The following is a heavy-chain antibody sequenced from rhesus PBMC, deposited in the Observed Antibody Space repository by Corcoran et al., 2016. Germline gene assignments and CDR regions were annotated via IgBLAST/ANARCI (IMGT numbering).Heavy chain of an antibody. J-gene: IGHJ4*01. CDR1: GFTFNLYG. CDR2: IKSGWAST. V-gene: IGHV3S5*01. CDR3: AKAYSSGPPFDY. D-gene: IGHD6-31*01. Sequence: EVQLVETGGGLVQPGGSLKLSCAASGFTFNLYGMNWVRQAPEKVLQWVSAIKSGWASTYYADSVNGRFTISRDNSKNTLSLQMNSLRAEDTAVYFCAKAYSSGPPFDYWGQGVLVTVSS.